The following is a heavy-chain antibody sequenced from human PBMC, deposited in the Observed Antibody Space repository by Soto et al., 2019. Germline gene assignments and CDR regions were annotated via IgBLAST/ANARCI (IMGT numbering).Heavy chain of an antibody. V-gene: IGHV3-23*01. D-gene: IGHD1-26*01. CDR3: AKWGGYYAYYSEMDV. CDR2: VSGGGDST. J-gene: IGHJ6*02. CDR1: GVSFGGYA. Sequence: GGSLRLSCAGFGVSFGGYARSGFRQAPGKGLEWISGVSGGGDSTYYAGSVKGRFTISRDSSVVYLQMNSLRADDTAVYYCAKWGGYYAYYSEMDVWGRGT.